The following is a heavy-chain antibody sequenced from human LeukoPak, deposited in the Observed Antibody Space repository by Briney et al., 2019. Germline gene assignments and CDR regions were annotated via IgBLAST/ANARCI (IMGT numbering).Heavy chain of an antibody. J-gene: IGHJ4*02. CDR2: IRYDGSNK. V-gene: IGHV3-30*02. CDR1: GFTFSSYG. CDR3: AKFAELAYGSGKKYYFDY. D-gene: IGHD3-10*01. Sequence: GGSLRLSCAASGFTFSSYGMHWVRQAPGKGLEWVAFIRYDGSNKYYADSVKGRFTISRDNSKNTLYLQMNSLRAEDTAVYYCAKFAELAYGSGKKYYFDYWGQGTLVTVSS.